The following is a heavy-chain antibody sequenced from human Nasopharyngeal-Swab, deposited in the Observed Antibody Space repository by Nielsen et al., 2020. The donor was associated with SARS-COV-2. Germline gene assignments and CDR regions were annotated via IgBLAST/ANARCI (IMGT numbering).Heavy chain of an antibody. D-gene: IGHD3-16*01. CDR2: INTNTGNP. CDR1: GYTFTSYA. V-gene: IGHV7-4-1*02. Sequence: ASVKVSCKASGYTFTSYAMNWVRQAPGQGLEWMGWINTNTGNPTYAQGFTGRFVFSLDTSVSTAYLQISSLKAEDTAVYYCARVIYDYVWGSFLGMDVWGQGTTVTVSS. CDR3: ARVIYDYVWGSFLGMDV. J-gene: IGHJ6*02.